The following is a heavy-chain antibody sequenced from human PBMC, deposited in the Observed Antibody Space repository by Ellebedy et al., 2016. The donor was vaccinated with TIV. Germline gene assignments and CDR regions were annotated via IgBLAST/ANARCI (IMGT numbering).Heavy chain of an antibody. CDR2: IYYSGST. D-gene: IGHD2-2*01. Sequence: SETLSLTXTVSGGSISSYYWSWIRQPPGKGLEWIGYIYYSGSTNYNPSLKSRVTISVDTSKNQFSLKLSSVTAADTAVYYCARGRPRYCSSTSCFKSWFDPWGQGTLVTVSS. CDR1: GGSISSYY. CDR3: ARGRPRYCSSTSCFKSWFDP. J-gene: IGHJ5*02. V-gene: IGHV4-59*12.